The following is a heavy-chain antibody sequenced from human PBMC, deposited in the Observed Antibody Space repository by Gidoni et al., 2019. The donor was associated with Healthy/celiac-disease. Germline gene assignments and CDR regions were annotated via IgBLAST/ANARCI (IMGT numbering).Heavy chain of an antibody. J-gene: IGHJ4*02. Sequence: QVTLKASGPVLVKPTETLTLTCTVSGFSLSNARMGVSWIRQPPGKALEWLAHIFSNDEKSYSTSLKSRLTISKDTSKSQVVLTMTNMDPVDTATYYCARYSEVGATTYYFDYWGQGTLVTVSS. CDR1: GFSLSNARMG. CDR2: IFSNDEK. D-gene: IGHD1-26*01. V-gene: IGHV2-26*01. CDR3: ARYSEVGATTYYFDY.